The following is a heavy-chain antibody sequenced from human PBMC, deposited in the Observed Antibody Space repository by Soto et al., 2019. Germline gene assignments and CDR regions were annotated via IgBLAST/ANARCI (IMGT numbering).Heavy chain of an antibody. CDR3: ARDMGSGRRILGSGGFFF. V-gene: IGHV3-30-3*01. CDR1: GFTFSSYA. CDR2: ISYDGSNK. Sequence: PGGSLRLSCAASGFTFSSYAMHWVRQAPGKGLEWVAVISYDGSNKYYADSVKGRFTISRDNSKNTLYLQVNSLRADDTAVYYCARDMGSGRRILGSGGFFFWGQGTLVTVSS. D-gene: IGHD6-19*01. J-gene: IGHJ4*02.